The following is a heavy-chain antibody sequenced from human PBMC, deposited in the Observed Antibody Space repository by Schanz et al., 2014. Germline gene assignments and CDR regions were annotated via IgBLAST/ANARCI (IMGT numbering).Heavy chain of an antibody. V-gene: IGHV3-9*01. Sequence: EVQLVESGGGLVQPGRSLRLSCAASGFTFDDYAMHWVRQAPGKGLEWVSGISWNSGSTNYADSVKGRFIISRDSSKNTLFLQMNSLRAEDTAVYFCARDEGRDGYNLAFDVWGQGTLVTVSS. CDR1: GFTFDDYA. J-gene: IGHJ3*01. D-gene: IGHD5-12*01. CDR3: ARDEGRDGYNLAFDV. CDR2: ISWNSGST.